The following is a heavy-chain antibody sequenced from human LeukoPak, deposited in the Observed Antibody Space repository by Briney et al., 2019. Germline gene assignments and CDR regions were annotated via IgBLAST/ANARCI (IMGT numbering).Heavy chain of an antibody. CDR3: ASRPRNIVVVPAASKPNAFDI. V-gene: IGHV3-30-3*01. CDR1: GFTFSSYA. J-gene: IGHJ3*02. D-gene: IGHD2-2*01. CDR2: ISYDGSNK. Sequence: GGSLRLSCAASGFTFSSYAMHWVRQAPGKGLEWVAVISYDGSNKYYPDSVKGRFTISRDNSKNTLYLQMNSLRAEDTAVYYCASRPRNIVVVPAASKPNAFDIWGQGTMVTVSS.